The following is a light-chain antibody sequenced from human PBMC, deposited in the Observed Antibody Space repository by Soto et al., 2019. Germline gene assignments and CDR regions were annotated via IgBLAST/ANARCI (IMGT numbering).Light chain of an antibody. J-gene: IGLJ1*01. Sequence: QSALTQPRSVSGSPGQSVTISCTGTSSDVGGSDYVSWCQHHPGKAPKLVIYDVTKRPSGVPDRFSGSKSGNTASLTISGLQAEDEADYSCASYAGYYVFGTGTKVTVL. CDR3: ASYAGYYV. V-gene: IGLV2-11*01. CDR1: SSDVGGSDY. CDR2: DVT.